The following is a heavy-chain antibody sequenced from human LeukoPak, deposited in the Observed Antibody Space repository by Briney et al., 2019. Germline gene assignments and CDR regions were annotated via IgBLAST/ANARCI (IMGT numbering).Heavy chain of an antibody. CDR2: IYYSGST. V-gene: IGHV4-59*01. J-gene: IGHJ6*04. D-gene: IGHD2-2*01. CDR1: GGSISSYY. Sequence: PSETLSLTCTVSGGSISSYYWSWIRQPPGRGLEWIGYIYYSGSTNYNPSLKSRVTISVDTSKNQFSLKLSSVTAADTAVYYCARVSVVPAAMDYYYGMDVWGKGTTVIVSS. CDR3: ARVSVVPAAMDYYYGMDV.